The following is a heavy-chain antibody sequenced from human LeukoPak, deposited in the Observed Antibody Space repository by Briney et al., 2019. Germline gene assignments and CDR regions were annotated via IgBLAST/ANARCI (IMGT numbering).Heavy chain of an antibody. CDR1: GGTFSSYA. D-gene: IGHD6-19*01. V-gene: IGHV1-69*06. Sequence: ASVKVSCKASGGTFSSYAISWVRQAPGQGLEWMGGIIPIFGTANYAQKFQGRVTITADKSTSTAYMELSSLRSEDTAVYYCARVVKQWLANWFDPWGQGTLVTVSS. CDR2: IIPIFGTA. J-gene: IGHJ5*02. CDR3: ARVVKQWLANWFDP.